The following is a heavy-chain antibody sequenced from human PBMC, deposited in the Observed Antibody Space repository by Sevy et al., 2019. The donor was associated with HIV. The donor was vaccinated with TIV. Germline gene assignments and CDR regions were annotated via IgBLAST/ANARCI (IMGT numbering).Heavy chain of an antibody. CDR2: IRYDGSNS. J-gene: IGHJ4*02. D-gene: IGHD2-2*01. CDR1: GFTFSNYG. CDR3: AKDYRIYCSRTSCLFDY. V-gene: IGHV3-30*02. Sequence: GGSLRLSCAASGFTFSNYGMHWARQAPGKGLEWVAFIRYDGSNSYSADSVKGRFTISRDISKNTQYLQINSLRAEDTAVYYCAKDYRIYCSRTSCLFDYWGQGTLVTVSS.